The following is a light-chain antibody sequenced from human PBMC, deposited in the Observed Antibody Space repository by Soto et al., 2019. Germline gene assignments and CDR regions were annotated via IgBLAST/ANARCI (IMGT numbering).Light chain of an antibody. CDR3: HSYDSSLSGSKV. CDR1: SSNIEAGYD. CDR2: GNS. J-gene: IGLJ2*01. V-gene: IGLV1-40*01. Sequence: QSVLTQPRSVSGAPGQRVTISSTGSSSNIEAGYDVHWYQQLPGTAPKLLIYGNSNRPSGVPDRFSGSKSGTSASLAITGLQAEDETDYYCHSYDSSLSGSKVFGGGTKVTVL.